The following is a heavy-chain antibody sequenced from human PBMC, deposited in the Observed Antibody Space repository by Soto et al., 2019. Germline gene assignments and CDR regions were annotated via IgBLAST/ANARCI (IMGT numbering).Heavy chain of an antibody. CDR1: GFDFSDYY. Sequence: QVQVVESGGGLVKPGGSVRLSCVAAGFDFSDYYMTWFRQAPGKSPEWVSSISSTSAYTKYADSVKGRFTISRDNAKNSVYLQMDCLRGEDTAVYYCARDPSRRSPPDYWGQGTLVTVSS. J-gene: IGHJ4*02. CDR2: ISSTSAYT. CDR3: ARDPSRRSPPDY. V-gene: IGHV3-11*05.